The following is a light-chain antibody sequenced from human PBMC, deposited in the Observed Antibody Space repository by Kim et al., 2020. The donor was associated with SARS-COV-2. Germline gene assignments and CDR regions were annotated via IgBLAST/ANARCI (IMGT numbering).Light chain of an antibody. J-gene: IGLJ3*02. CDR2: EVH. CDR1: SSDIGAYNH. Sequence: QSALTQPPSASGSPGQSVTISCTGTSSDIGAYNHVSWYQQHPGKAPKLMIYEVHKWPSGVPDRFSGSKSGNTASLTVSGLRTEDEAVYYCSSFANSNSHCVFGGGTQLTVL. V-gene: IGLV2-8*01. CDR3: SSFANSNSHCV.